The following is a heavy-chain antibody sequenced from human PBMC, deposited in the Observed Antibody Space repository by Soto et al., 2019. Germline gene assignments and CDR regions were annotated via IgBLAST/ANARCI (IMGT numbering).Heavy chain of an antibody. CDR3: ARDYYDSSRRDYYYYGMDV. J-gene: IGHJ6*02. D-gene: IGHD3-22*01. Sequence: GESLRLSCAASGFTFSSYGMHWVRQAPGKGLEWVAVIWYDGSNKYYADSVKGRFTISRDNSKNTLYLQMNSLRAEDTAVYYCARDYYDSSRRDYYYYGMDVWGQGTTVTVSS. CDR1: GFTFSSYG. V-gene: IGHV3-33*01. CDR2: IWYDGSNK.